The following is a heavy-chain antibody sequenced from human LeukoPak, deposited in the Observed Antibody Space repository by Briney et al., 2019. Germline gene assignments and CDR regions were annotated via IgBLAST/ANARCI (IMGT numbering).Heavy chain of an antibody. V-gene: IGHV4-39*07. J-gene: IGHJ4*02. D-gene: IGHD6-13*01. Sequence: SETLSLTCTVSGASISSSSYYWGWIRQPPGKGLEWIGSIYYSGSTYYNPSLKSRVTISVDTSKNQFSLKLSSVTAADTAVYYCARADSSSWYFDYWGQGTLVTVSS. CDR3: ARADSSSWYFDY. CDR2: IYYSGST. CDR1: GASISSSSYY.